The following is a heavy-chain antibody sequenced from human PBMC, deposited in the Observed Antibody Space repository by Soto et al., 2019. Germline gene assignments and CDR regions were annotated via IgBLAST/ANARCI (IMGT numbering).Heavy chain of an antibody. D-gene: IGHD6-19*01. Sequence: VQLLESGGGLVQPGGSLRLSCVGSGFFFSSYTMTWVRQAPGKGLEWVSSFSATSENTCYADSVRGRFTISRDNSKNTLFLQMNSLTAEDTAMYYCAKARDQQWVRLPFDYWGQGILVIVSS. CDR3: AKARDQQWVRLPFDY. J-gene: IGHJ4*02. CDR1: GFFFSSYT. V-gene: IGHV3-23*01. CDR2: FSATSENT.